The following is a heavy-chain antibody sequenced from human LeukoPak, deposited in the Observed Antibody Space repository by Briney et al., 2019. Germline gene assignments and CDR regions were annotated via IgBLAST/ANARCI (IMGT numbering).Heavy chain of an antibody. J-gene: IGHJ4*02. CDR2: ISTDGYTT. Sequence: GGSLRLSCAASGLAFSAYKMHWVRQAPRKGLVWVSRISTDGYTTDYADFVQGRFTASRDNTKNTWSLEMNSLGAEDTAVYYCVVGGSPGYWGQGTLVTVSS. CDR1: GLAFSAYK. CDR3: VVGGSPGY. V-gene: IGHV3-74*01. D-gene: IGHD2-15*01.